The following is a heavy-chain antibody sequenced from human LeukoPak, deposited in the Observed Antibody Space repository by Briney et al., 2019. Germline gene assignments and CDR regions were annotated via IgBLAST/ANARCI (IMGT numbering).Heavy chain of an antibody. Sequence: SETLSLTCGVCGGSFSGYYWSWIRQPPGKGLEWIGEINQSGSTDYNPSLKSRVAISVDTSKNQFSLKLSSVTAADTAVYYCARSNVNWFDPWGQGTLVTASS. D-gene: IGHD4-11*01. CDR2: INQSGST. V-gene: IGHV4-34*01. CDR3: ARSNVNWFDP. CDR1: GGSFSGYY. J-gene: IGHJ5*02.